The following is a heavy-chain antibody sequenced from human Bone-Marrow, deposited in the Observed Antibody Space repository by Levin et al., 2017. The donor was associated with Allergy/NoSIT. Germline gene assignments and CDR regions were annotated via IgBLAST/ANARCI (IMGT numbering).Heavy chain of an antibody. CDR2: IYCDDSE. CDR3: AHRRSTWDFGN. CDR1: GFSLSPTGVG. J-gene: IGHJ4*02. V-gene: IGHV2-5*02. Sequence: SGPTLVKPTQTLTLTCTFSGFSLSPTGVGVGWIRQPPGKALEWLALIYCDDSERYSPSLRNRLTIIKDTSENQLVLTVTNMGPLDTATYYWAHRRSTWDFGNWGQGTLVAVSS. D-gene: IGHD1-1*01.